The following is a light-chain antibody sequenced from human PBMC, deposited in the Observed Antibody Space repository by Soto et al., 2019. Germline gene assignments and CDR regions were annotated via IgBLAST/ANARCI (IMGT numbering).Light chain of an antibody. CDR3: SSYTTSTTIV. V-gene: IGLV2-14*01. CDR2: QVS. CDR1: SSDVGHYNY. J-gene: IGLJ2*01. Sequence: QSALTQPASVSGSPGQSITISCTGTSSDVGHYNYVSWYQQHPSKAPKLMIYQVSNRPSGVSNRFSGSKSGSTASLTISGLQAEDEADYYCSSYTTSTTIVFGGGTKLTVL.